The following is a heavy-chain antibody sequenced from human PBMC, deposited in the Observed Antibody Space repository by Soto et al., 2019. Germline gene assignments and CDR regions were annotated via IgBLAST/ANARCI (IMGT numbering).Heavy chain of an antibody. V-gene: IGHV3-23*01. CDR2: ISSSTDIT. D-gene: IGHD3-22*01. CDR3: ARDSSGWHDAFDI. Sequence: LRLSCAASGFTFSSYAMSWVRQAPGKGLEWVSVISSSTDITYYADSVKGRFTISRDNSKNTMYLQMNSLRGDDTAVYYCARDSSGWHDAFDIWGQGTMVTVSS. J-gene: IGHJ3*02. CDR1: GFTFSSYA.